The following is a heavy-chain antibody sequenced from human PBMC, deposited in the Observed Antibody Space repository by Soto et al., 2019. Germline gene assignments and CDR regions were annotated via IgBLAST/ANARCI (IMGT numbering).Heavy chain of an antibody. CDR2: ISWDGDSA. J-gene: IGHJ4*02. Sequence: PGGSLRLSCAASGFTFDDYTMHWVRQTPGKGLEWVSLISWDGDSAYYADSVRGRLTISRDNSKNSLFLQMNNVRAEDAALYFCAKGTRGNSPELDFWGQGTLVTVSS. V-gene: IGHV3-43*01. D-gene: IGHD1-1*01. CDR3: AKGTRGNSPELDF. CDR1: GFTFDDYT.